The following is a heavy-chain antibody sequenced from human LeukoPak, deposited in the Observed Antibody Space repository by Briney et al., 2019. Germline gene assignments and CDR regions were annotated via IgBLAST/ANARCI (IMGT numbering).Heavy chain of an antibody. Sequence: PGGSLRLSCAASGFTFSSYAMSWVRQAPGKGLEWVSAISGSGGSTYYADSVKGRFTISRDNSKNTLYLQMNSLRAEDTAVYYCAKDLKFSKPATAIRTFDYWGQGTLVTVSS. CDR3: AKDLKFSKPATAIRTFDY. CDR2: ISGSGGST. D-gene: IGHD2-2*02. CDR1: GFTFSSYA. V-gene: IGHV3-23*01. J-gene: IGHJ4*02.